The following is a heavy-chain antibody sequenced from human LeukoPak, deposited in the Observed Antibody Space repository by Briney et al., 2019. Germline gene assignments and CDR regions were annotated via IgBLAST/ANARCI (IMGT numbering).Heavy chain of an antibody. CDR3: ARDSSTMVRGGEIYYYGMDV. CDR1: GFTFRSYA. CDR2: IWFDGSNN. D-gene: IGHD3-10*01. J-gene: IGHJ6*02. Sequence: GGSLRLSCTASGFTFRSYAMHWVRQAPGKGLEWVAVIWFDGSNNYYADSVKGRFTISRDNSKNTLYLQMSSLRAEDTALYYCARDSSTMVRGGEIYYYGMDVWGQGTTVTVSS. V-gene: IGHV3-33*01.